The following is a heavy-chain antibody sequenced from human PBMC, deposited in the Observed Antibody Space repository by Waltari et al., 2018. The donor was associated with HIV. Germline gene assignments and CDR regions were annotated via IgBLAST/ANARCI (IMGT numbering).Heavy chain of an antibody. CDR2: IGSLQNFI. J-gene: IGHJ5*02. Sequence: EVRLLESGGGLVRPGGSLRLSCAASGFRCGDYNMNWVRQGPGKGLEWVASIGSLQNFIHYADSVKGRFTVSRDNAKNSLYLQMNSLTAEDTAVYYCARGPSSGWSWFDPWGQGTLVTVSS. CDR3: ARGPSSGWSWFDP. V-gene: IGHV3-21*01. CDR1: GFRCGDYN. D-gene: IGHD6-19*01.